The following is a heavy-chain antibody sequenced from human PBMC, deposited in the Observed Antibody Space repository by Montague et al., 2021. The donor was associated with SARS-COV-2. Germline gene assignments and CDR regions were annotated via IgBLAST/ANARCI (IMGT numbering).Heavy chain of an antibody. D-gene: IGHD6-19*01. J-gene: IGHJ4*02. CDR1: GGSISPYY. CDR3: ARIAMAATFDS. Sequence: SETLSLTCTVSGGSISPYYWNWIRQPPGKGLEWIGYIYYTGGTKYNPSHKSRVSMSVDTFKNQFSLRLTSVGAADTAVYYCARIAMAATFDSWGQGALVTVSS. CDR2: IYYTGGT. V-gene: IGHV4-59*13.